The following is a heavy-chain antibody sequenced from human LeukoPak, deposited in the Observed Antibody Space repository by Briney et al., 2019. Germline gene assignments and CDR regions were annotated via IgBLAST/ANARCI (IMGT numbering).Heavy chain of an antibody. Sequence: ASVKVSCKASGYTFTGYYMHWVRQAPGQGLEWMGWINLKSGATNFAQKFQGRVTMTRDTSISTAYMELSRLRSDDTAVYYCASSITMIVVVTPAPNFDYWGQGTLVTVSS. CDR1: GYTFTGYY. CDR3: ASSITMIVVVTPAPNFDY. J-gene: IGHJ4*02. CDR2: INLKSGAT. V-gene: IGHV1-2*02. D-gene: IGHD3-22*01.